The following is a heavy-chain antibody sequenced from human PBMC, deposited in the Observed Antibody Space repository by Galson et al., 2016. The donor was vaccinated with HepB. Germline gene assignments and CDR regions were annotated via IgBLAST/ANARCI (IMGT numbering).Heavy chain of an antibody. Sequence: SVKVSCKASGGNFSSYAISWVRQAPGQGLEWMGGIIPILDRPNYAQKFQGRVTISADKSTTTSYMELSSLRSEDTALYYCARGGYHYNGLDVWGQGTTVTVSS. CDR2: IIPILDRP. V-gene: IGHV1-69*10. CDR1: GGNFSSYA. CDR3: ARGGYHYNGLDV. J-gene: IGHJ6*02.